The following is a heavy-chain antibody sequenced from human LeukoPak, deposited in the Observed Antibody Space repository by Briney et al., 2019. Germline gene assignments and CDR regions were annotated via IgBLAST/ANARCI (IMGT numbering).Heavy chain of an antibody. D-gene: IGHD4-23*01. J-gene: IGHJ4*02. CDR2: ISHSGTPT. CDR1: KFTFGAYS. CDR3: AKRGGRGSPDY. Sequence: GGSLRLSCAASKFTFGAYSMNWVRQAPGKGLEGVSSISHSGTPTYYADSVKGRFTISRDNSKNTLYLQMNSLRAEDTAVYYCAKRGGRGSPDYWGQGTLVTVSS. V-gene: IGHV3-23*01.